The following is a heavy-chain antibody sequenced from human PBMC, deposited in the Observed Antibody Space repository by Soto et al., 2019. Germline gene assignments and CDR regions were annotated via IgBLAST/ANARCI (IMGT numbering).Heavy chain of an antibody. CDR3: AKEGFRGGDWYFDL. CDR1: GFTFSSYG. V-gene: IGHV3-30*18. J-gene: IGHJ2*01. CDR2: ISYDGSNK. Sequence: QVQLVESGGGVVQPGRSLRLSCAASGFTFSSYGMHWVRQAPGKGLEWVAVISYDGSNKYYADSVKGRFTISRDNSKNTLYLQMNSLRAEDTAVYYCAKEGFRGGDWYFDLWGRGTLVTVSS. D-gene: IGHD2-21*01.